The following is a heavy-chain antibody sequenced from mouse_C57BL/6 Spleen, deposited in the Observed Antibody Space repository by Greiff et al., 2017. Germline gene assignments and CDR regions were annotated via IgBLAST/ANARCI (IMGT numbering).Heavy chain of an antibody. CDR1: GYTFTSYW. CDR3: ARDITTVVAHWYFDV. J-gene: IGHJ1*03. D-gene: IGHD1-1*01. CDR2: IHPNSGST. Sequence: VQLQQSGAELVKPGASVKLSCKASGYTFTSYWMHWVKQRPGQGLEWIGMIHPNSGSTNYNEKFKSKATLTVDKSSSTAYMQLSSLTSEDSAVYYCARDITTVVAHWYFDVWGTGTTVTVSS. V-gene: IGHV1-64*01.